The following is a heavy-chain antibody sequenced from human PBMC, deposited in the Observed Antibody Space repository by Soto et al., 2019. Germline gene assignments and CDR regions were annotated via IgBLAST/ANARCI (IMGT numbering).Heavy chain of an antibody. CDR2: SISCGNT. CDR1: GFTFSNYG. D-gene: IGHD7-27*01. CDR3: AKAPSSYCNTGACSLRS. J-gene: IGHJ5*02. Sequence: EVQLLESGGGLVQPGGSLRLSCAASGFTFSNYGMSWVRQAPGKGLEWVSSISCGNTFYAGSVKGRFTISRDNSKNTLYLQMNSLTAEDTAVYYCAKAPSSYCNTGACSLRSWGQGTLVTVSS. V-gene: IGHV3-23*01.